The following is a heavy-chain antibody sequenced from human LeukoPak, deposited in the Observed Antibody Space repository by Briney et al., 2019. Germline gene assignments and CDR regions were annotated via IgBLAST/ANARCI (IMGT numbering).Heavy chain of an antibody. CDR1: GGSMSSYY. Sequence: SETLSLTCTVSGGSMSSYYWRWLRQPPGKELEWIGHIFYSGTTNYNPSLKSRVAISIGPSKHQFSLKLSSVTAADTAVYYCAESHTSSWPHFDYWGQGTLVTVSS. CDR3: AESHTSSWPHFDY. CDR2: IFYSGTT. V-gene: IGHV4-59*01. J-gene: IGHJ4*02. D-gene: IGHD6-13*01.